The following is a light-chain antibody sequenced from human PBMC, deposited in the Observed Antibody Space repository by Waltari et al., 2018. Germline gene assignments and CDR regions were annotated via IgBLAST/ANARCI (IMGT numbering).Light chain of an antibody. CDR2: ENN. CDR1: SSNIVDIH. V-gene: IGLV1-51*01. J-gene: IGLJ3*02. Sequence: QSVLTQPPSVSAAPGQKVTISCSGGSSNIVDIHVSSYQQLPGAPPKPLIYENNRRPSGRPDRFSCSKSGTSATLDITGLQTGDEGDYYGGSWDTRLNTGVFGGGTKLTVL. CDR3: GSWDTRLNTGV.